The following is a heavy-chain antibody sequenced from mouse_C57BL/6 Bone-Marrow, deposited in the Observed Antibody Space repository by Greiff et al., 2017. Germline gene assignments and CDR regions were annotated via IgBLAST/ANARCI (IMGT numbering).Heavy chain of an antibody. D-gene: IGHD3-3*01. V-gene: IGHV1-54*01. J-gene: IGHJ3*01. CDR3: ARWLGGFAY. Sequence: VQVVESGAELVRPGTSVKVSCKASGYAFTTYLIEWVKQRPGQGLEWIGVINPGSGGTNYNEKFKGKAILTADKSSSTAYMQLSSLTSEDSAVYFCARWLGGFAYWGQGTLVTVSA. CDR2: INPGSGGT. CDR1: GYAFTTYL.